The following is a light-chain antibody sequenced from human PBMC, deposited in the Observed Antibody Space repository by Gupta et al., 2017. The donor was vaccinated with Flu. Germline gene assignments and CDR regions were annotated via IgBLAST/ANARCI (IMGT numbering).Light chain of an antibody. Sequence: QSALTQPRSVSGSPGQSVTISCTGTSSDVGGYNYVSWYQQHPAKAPKLMIYDVSKRPSGVPGRFSGSKSGNTASLTISVLQAEEEADYYCCSYAGSYTYVFGTGTKVTVL. V-gene: IGLV2-11*01. CDR2: DVS. CDR3: CSYAGSYTYV. CDR1: SSDVGGYNY. J-gene: IGLJ1*01.